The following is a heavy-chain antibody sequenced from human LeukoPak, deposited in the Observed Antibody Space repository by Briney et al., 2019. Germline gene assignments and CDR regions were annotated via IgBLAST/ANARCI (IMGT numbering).Heavy chain of an antibody. CDR1: GYSISSGYY. D-gene: IGHD6-6*01. Sequence: SETLSLTCTVSGYSISSGYYWGWIRQPPGKGLEWIGSIYHSGSTYYNPSLKSRVTISVDTSKNQFSLKLSSVTAADTAVYYCARSGYSSSWAADYWGQGTLVTVSS. J-gene: IGHJ4*02. CDR3: ARSGYSSSWAADY. V-gene: IGHV4-38-2*02. CDR2: IYHSGST.